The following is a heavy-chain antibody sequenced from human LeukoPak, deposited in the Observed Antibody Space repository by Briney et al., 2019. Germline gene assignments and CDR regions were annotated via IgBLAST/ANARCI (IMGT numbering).Heavy chain of an antibody. CDR1: GSTFSNYW. V-gene: IGHV3-7*01. Sequence: PGGSLRLSCAASGSTFSNYWMSWVRQAPGKGLEWVANVKKDGSEKYYVDSVKGRFTISRDNVKNSLYLQMNSLRAEDTAIYYCARDEPVGATTGWGQGTLVTVSS. J-gene: IGHJ4*02. CDR2: VKKDGSEK. CDR3: ARDEPVGATTG. D-gene: IGHD1-26*01.